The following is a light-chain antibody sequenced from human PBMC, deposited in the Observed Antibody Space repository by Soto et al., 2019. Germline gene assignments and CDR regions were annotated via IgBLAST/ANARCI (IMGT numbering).Light chain of an antibody. CDR3: QQYTNWPPVT. CDR1: QSVSSS. V-gene: IGKV3-11*01. Sequence: EIVLTQSQATLSLSLGERATLSCRSIQSVSSSLSWYQQKPGQAPRLLIYDASNRATGIPARFSGSGSGTDFTPTISSLEPEDFAVYYGQQYTNWPPVTFGPRTKVDIK. CDR2: DAS. J-gene: IGKJ1*01.